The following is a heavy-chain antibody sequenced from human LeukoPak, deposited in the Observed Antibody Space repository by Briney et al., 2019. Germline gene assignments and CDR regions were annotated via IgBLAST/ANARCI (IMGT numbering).Heavy chain of an antibody. V-gene: IGHV4-34*01. Sequence: SETLSLTCAVYGGSFSGYYWSWIRQPPGRGLEWIGEINHSGSTNYNPSLKSRVTISVDTSKNQFSLKLSSVTAADTAVYYCARGARVAQGSRPIDYWGQGTLVTVSS. CDR1: GGSFSGYY. CDR2: INHSGST. J-gene: IGHJ4*02. CDR3: ARGARVAQGSRPIDY. D-gene: IGHD4-23*01.